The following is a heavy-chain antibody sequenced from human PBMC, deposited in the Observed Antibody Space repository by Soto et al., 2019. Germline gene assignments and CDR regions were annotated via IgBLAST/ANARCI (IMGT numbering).Heavy chain of an antibody. CDR2: IIPIFGTA. V-gene: IGHV1-69*12. CDR1: GGTFSSYT. CDR3: ARGNHRWLQWWYFDL. J-gene: IGHJ2*01. D-gene: IGHD5-12*01. Sequence: QVQLVQSGAEVKKPGSSVTVSCKASGGTFSSYTISWVRQAPGQGLEWMGGIIPIFGTANYAQKFQGRVTITAYESTSTAYMELSSLRSEDTAVYYCARGNHRWLQWWYFDLWGRGTLVTVSS.